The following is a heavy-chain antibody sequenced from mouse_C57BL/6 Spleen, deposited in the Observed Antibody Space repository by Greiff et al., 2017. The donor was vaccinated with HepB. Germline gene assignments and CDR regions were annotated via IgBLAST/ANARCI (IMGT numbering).Heavy chain of an antibody. J-gene: IGHJ4*01. D-gene: IGHD4-1*02. V-gene: IGHV5-4*01. CDR1: GFTFSSYA. CDR2: ISDGGSYT. CDR3: ARAPNWALYAMDY. Sequence: EVQLVESGGGLVKPGGSLKLSCAASGFTFSSYAMSWVRQTPEKRLEWVATISDGGSYTYYPDNVKGRFTISRDNAKNNLYLQMSHLKSEDTAMYYCARAPNWALYAMDYWGQGTSVTVSS.